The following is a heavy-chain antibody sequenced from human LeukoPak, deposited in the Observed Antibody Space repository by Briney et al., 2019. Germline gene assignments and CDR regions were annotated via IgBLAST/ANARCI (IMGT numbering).Heavy chain of an antibody. CDR1: GFAFSNYG. CDR2: IRHVGSNE. V-gene: IGHV3-30*02. Sequence: GGSLRLSCVASGFAFSNYGMHWVRQAPDKGLEWVAFIRHVGSNEYYADSVRGRFAISRDNSQNTLHLQMNILRVEDTAVYYCVKDWGVLPDYTADGFDIWGPGTMVTVSS. D-gene: IGHD3-10*01. J-gene: IGHJ3*02. CDR3: VKDWGVLPDYTADGFDI.